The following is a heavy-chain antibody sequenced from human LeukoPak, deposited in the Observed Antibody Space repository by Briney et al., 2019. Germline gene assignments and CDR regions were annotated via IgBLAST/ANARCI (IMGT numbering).Heavy chain of an antibody. J-gene: IGHJ2*01. CDR1: GFTFLSYA. V-gene: IGHV3-23*01. CDR2: ISGSGGST. Sequence: GGSLRLSCAASGFTFLSYAMSWVRQAPGKGLEWVSAISGSGGSTYYADSVKGRFTISRDNSKNTLYLQMNSLGAGDTAVYYCARDPSSREVYFDLWGRGTLVTVSS. CDR3: ARDPSSREVYFDL. D-gene: IGHD6-13*01.